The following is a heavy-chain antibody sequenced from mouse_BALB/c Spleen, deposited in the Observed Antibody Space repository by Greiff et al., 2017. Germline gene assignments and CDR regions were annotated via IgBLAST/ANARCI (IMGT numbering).Heavy chain of an antibody. D-gene: IGHD1-2*01. Sequence: EVKLMESGPGLVKPSQSLSLTCTVTGYSITSDYAWNWIRQFPGNKLEWMGYISYSGSTSYNPSLKSRISITRDTSKNQFFLQLNSVTTEDTATYYCARRGYGLDYAMDYWGQGTSVTVSS. J-gene: IGHJ4*01. CDR1: GYSITSDYA. V-gene: IGHV3-2*02. CDR3: ARRGYGLDYAMDY. CDR2: ISYSGST.